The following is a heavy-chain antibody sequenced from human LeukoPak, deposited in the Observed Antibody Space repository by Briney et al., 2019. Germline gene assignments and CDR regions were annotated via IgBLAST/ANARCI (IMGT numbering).Heavy chain of an antibody. CDR1: GGSISSYY. Sequence: SETLSLTCTVSGGSISSYYWSWIRQPPGKGLEWIGNIYYSGSTNYNPSLKSRVTISVDTSKNQFSLKLSSVTAADTAVYYCASTARSRSFDYWGQGTLVTVSS. D-gene: IGHD1-26*01. V-gene: IGHV4-59*12. CDR3: ASTARSRSFDY. J-gene: IGHJ4*02. CDR2: IYYSGST.